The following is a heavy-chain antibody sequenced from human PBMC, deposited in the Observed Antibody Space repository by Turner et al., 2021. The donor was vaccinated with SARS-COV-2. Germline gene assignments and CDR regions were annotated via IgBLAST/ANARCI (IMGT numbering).Heavy chain of an antibody. D-gene: IGHD6-19*01. CDR3: ARVTDSAYSSGWYKYYYYMDV. CDR1: GFTFGSYS. CDR2: ISSSSSDI. Sequence: EVQLVESGGGLVKPGGSLRLSCAASGFTFGSYSMNWVRQAPGKGLEWVSSISSSSSDIYYADSVKGRFTISRDNAKNSLYLQMNSLRAEDTAVYYCARVTDSAYSSGWYKYYYYMDVWGKGTTVTVSS. V-gene: IGHV3-21*01. J-gene: IGHJ6*03.